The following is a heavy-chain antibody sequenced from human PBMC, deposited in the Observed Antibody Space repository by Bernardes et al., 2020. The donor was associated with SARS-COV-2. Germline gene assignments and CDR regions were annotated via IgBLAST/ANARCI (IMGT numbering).Heavy chain of an antibody. J-gene: IGHJ4*02. CDR1: GCTFGSCW. Sequence: GGSLRLSCAASGCTFGSCWMHWVSQAPGKGLVWVSRISSDGRTITYADSVEGRFTISRDNAKNTLYLQMSSLRADDTAVYYCVRGPSDGHGRFEYWGQGTLVTVSS. CDR2: ISSDGRTI. V-gene: IGHV3-74*03. CDR3: VRGPSDGHGRFEY.